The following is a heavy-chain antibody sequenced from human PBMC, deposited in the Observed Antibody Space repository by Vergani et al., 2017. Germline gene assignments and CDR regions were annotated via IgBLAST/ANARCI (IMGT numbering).Heavy chain of an antibody. CDR2: IYTSGST. J-gene: IGHJ5*02. CDR3: ARGEGSWSNNWFDP. V-gene: IGHV4-61*02. Sequence: QVQLQESGPGLVKPSQTLSLTCTVSGGSISSGRYYWSWIRQPAGKGLEWIGRIYTSGSTNYNPSLKSRVTMSVDTSKNQFSLKLSSVTAADTAVYYCARGEGSWSNNWFDPWDQGTLVTVSA. CDR1: GGSISSGRYY. D-gene: IGHD3-10*01.